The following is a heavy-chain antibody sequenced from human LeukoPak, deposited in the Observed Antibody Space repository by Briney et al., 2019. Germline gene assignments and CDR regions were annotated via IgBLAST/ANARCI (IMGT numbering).Heavy chain of an antibody. D-gene: IGHD2-15*01. CDR1: GGSISSGGYS. CDR2: IYHSGST. V-gene: IGHV4-30-2*01. CDR3: ARVDCSGGSCRIDY. Sequence: SQTLSLTCAVSGGSISSGGYSWSWTRQPPGKGLEWIGYIYHSGSTYYNPSLKSRVTISVDRSKNQFSLKLSSVTAADTVVYYCARVDCSGGSCRIDYWGQGTLVTVSS. J-gene: IGHJ4*02.